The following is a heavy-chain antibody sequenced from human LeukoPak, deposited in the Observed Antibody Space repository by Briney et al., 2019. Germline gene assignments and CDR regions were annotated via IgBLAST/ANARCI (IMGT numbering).Heavy chain of an antibody. CDR3: ARDRHQGAFDM. CDR2: IYSGGTT. J-gene: IGHJ3*02. V-gene: IGHV3-53*01. D-gene: IGHD2-2*01. Sequence: GGSLRLSCAASGFTVSDYYMSWVRQAPGQGLESVSLIYSGGTTLYADSVKGRFTISRDNSKNTLYLQMNSLRAEDTAVYYCARDRHQGAFDMWGQGTMVIVSS. CDR1: GFTVSDYY.